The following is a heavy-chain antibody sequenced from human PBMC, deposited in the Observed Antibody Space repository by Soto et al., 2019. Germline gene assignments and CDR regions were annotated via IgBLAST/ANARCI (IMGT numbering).Heavy chain of an antibody. CDR1: GFTFSTYG. J-gene: IGHJ6*02. V-gene: IGHV3-30*18. Sequence: QEQLVESGGGVIQPGRSLRLSCAASGFTFSTYGMHWVRQAPGKGLEWVGLISYDGRYKYYPDSVKGRFTIARDNSEITLYLEMNGLRPEDTAVYYCAKDPTYDSSGYYFYYGPDVWGQGTTVTVTS. CDR3: AKDPTYDSSGYYFYYGPDV. CDR2: ISYDGRYK. D-gene: IGHD3-22*01.